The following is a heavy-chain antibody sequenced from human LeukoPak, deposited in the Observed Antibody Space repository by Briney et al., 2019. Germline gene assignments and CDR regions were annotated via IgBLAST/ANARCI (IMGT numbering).Heavy chain of an antibody. CDR2: INHSGST. J-gene: IGHJ4*02. V-gene: IGHV4-34*01. CDR3: ARGGPAAANDY. Sequence: SETLSLTCPVYGGSFSGYYWSWIRQPPGKGLEWIGEINHSGSTNYNPSLKSRVTISVDTSKNQFSLKLSSVTAADTAVYYCARGGPAAANDYWGQGTLVTVSS. D-gene: IGHD2-2*01. CDR1: GGSFSGYY.